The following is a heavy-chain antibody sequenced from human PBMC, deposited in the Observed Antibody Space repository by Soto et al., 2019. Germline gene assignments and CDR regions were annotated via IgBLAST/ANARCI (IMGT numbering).Heavy chain of an antibody. CDR3: EAANYDSSGFYGNH. Sequence: QVQLVESGGGVVQPGRSLRLSCVASGFTFSDYGMNWVRQVPGKGLEWVAVIWHDGSKEYYADSVKGRFTISRDNSRKTLYLQMDNLRAEYTAVYYCEAANYDSSGFYGNHWGQGALVTVSS. J-gene: IGHJ5*02. CDR2: IWHDGSKE. D-gene: IGHD6-19*01. V-gene: IGHV3-33*01. CDR1: GFTFSDYG.